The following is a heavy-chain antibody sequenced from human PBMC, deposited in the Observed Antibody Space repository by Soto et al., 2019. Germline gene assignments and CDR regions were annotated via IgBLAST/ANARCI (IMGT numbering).Heavy chain of an antibody. J-gene: IGHJ4*02. D-gene: IGHD2-2*01. V-gene: IGHV4-31*03. CDR2: IYYSGST. CDR3: ARVPYCSSTSCSTPRFDY. CDR1: GGSISSGGYY. Sequence: QVQLQESGPGLVKPSQTLSLTCTVSGGSISSGGYYWSWIRQHPGNGLEWIGYIYYSGSTYYNPSLKSRVNISVDTSKNQFSLKLSSVTAADTAVYYCARVPYCSSTSCSTPRFDYWGQGTLVTVSS.